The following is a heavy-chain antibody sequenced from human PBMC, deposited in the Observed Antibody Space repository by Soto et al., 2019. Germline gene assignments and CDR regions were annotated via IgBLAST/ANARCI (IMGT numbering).Heavy chain of an antibody. CDR1: EYTFANHF. CDR3: AREGSYYFDSRIDY. J-gene: IGHJ4*02. CDR2: VNPSGGPT. V-gene: IGHV1-46*01. Sequence: QVRLVQSGAEVKKPGDSVSVSCKAPEYTFANHFIHWVRQAPGQGLEWMGIVNPSGGPTRYTQKCQGRVTMTRDTSTSTVYMVLSSLTSADTAVYYCAREGSYYFDSRIDYWGQGTLVTVSS. D-gene: IGHD3-10*01.